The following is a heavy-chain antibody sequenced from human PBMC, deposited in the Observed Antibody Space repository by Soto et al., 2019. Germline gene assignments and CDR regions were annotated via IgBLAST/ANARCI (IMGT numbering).Heavy chain of an antibody. V-gene: IGHV5-51*01. CDR1: GYSFTSYW. Sequence: GESLKISCKGSGYSFTSYWIGWVRQMPGKGLEWMGIIYPGDSDTRYSPSFQGQVTISADKSISTAYLQWSSLKASDTAMYYCARLRYGSGMLENWFDPWGQGTLVTVS. CDR2: IYPGDSDT. D-gene: IGHD3-10*01. CDR3: ARLRYGSGMLENWFDP. J-gene: IGHJ5*02.